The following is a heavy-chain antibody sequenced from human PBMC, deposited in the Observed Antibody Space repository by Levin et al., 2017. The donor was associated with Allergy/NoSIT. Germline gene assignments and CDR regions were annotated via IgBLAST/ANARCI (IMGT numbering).Heavy chain of an antibody. CDR3: ARDAGTVTTHYFDY. Sequence: ASVKVSCKASGYTFTGYYMHWVRQAPGQGLEWMGWINPNSGGTNYAQKFQGRVTMTRDTSISTAYMELSRLRSDDTAVYYCARDAGTVTTHYFDYWGQGTLVTVSS. D-gene: IGHD4-17*01. V-gene: IGHV1-2*02. CDR2: INPNSGGT. CDR1: GYTFTGYY. J-gene: IGHJ4*02.